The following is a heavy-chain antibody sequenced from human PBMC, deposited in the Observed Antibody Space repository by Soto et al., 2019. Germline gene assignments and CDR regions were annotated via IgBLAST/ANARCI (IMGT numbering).Heavy chain of an antibody. D-gene: IGHD5-12*01. CDR1: RSSISGSYYY. CDR2: VFYTGFV. CDR3: ATSQNGYNGNYFDH. V-gene: IGHV4-39*01. Sequence: SETLSLSWGVSRSSISGSYYYWAWLRQSRGNGAEWIGSVFYTGFVSYNPSIESRVSVSVDTSKSQFSLKLSDVNAADTAVYYCATSQNGYNGNYFDHWGQGALVTVSS. J-gene: IGHJ4*02.